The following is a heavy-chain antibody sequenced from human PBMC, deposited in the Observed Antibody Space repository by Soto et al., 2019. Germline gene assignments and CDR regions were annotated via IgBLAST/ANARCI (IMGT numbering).Heavy chain of an antibody. CDR1: GGSFSGSY. V-gene: IGHV4-34*01. CDR3: ARCHGYCTNGVCRIFDY. J-gene: IGHJ4*01. Sequence: SETLSLTCAVYGGSFSGSYWSWFRQPPGRGLELIVEINHSGSTNYNPSLKSRVTISVDTSKNQFSLKLSSVTAADTAVYYCARCHGYCTNGVCRIFDYWGQGTLVTVSS. CDR2: INHSGST. D-gene: IGHD2-8*01.